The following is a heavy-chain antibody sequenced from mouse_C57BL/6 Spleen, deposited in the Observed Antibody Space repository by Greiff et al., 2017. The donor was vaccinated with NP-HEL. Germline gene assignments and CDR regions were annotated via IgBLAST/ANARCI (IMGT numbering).Heavy chain of an antibody. CDR2: IYPGDGDT. D-gene: IGHD1-1*01. CDR3: AREGSGSSYSNYFDY. Sequence: VQLQQSGAELVKPGASVKISCKASGYAFSSYWMNWVKQRPGKGLEWIGQIYPGDGDTNYNGKFKGKATLTADKSSSTAYMQLSSLTSEDSAVYFGAREGSGSSYSNYFDYWGQGTTLTVSS. J-gene: IGHJ2*01. CDR1: GYAFSSYW. V-gene: IGHV1-80*01.